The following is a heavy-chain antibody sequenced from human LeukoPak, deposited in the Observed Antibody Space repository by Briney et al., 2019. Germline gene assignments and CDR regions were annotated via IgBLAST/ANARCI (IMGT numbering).Heavy chain of an antibody. J-gene: IGHJ4*02. V-gene: IGHV1-2*02. CDR3: ARGSSSSGNDY. CDR1: GYTFTGYY. D-gene: IGHD6-6*01. Sequence: GASVKVSCKASGYTFTGYYMHWVRQAPGQGLEWMGWINPNSGGTNYAQEFQGRVTMTRDTSISTAYMELSRLRSDDTAVYYCARGSSSSGNDYWGQGTLVTVSS. CDR2: INPNSGGT.